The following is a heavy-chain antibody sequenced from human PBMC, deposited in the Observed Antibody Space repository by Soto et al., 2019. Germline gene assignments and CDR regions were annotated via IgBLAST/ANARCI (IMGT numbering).Heavy chain of an antibody. J-gene: IGHJ4*02. Sequence: GESLKISCEGSGYIFTSYWIGWVRQMPGKGLEWMGIIYPGDSDTRYSPSFQGQVTISADKSISTAYLQWNSLKASDTAMYFCARLDHFDNSARSTGAFDYWGQGTLVTVSS. D-gene: IGHD3-22*01. V-gene: IGHV5-51*01. CDR3: ARLDHFDNSARSTGAFDY. CDR2: IYPGDSDT. CDR1: GYIFTSYW.